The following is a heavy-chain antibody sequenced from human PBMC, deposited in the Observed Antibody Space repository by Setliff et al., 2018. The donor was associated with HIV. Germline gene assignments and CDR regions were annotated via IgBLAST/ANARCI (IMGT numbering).Heavy chain of an antibody. Sequence: SVKVSCQTSGGTLTNYVITWVRQAPGQGLEWMGIIIPMYNIPTYAQEFQGRVTFTADESTSTAYMELSSLTSEDTAVYYCAREQTGIAAAAFGGGSAWSDEGFDIWGQGTMVTVSS. D-gene: IGHD6-13*01. CDR3: AREQTGIAAAAFGGGSAWSDEGFDI. J-gene: IGHJ3*02. CDR2: IIPMYNIP. CDR1: GGTLTNYV. V-gene: IGHV1-69*13.